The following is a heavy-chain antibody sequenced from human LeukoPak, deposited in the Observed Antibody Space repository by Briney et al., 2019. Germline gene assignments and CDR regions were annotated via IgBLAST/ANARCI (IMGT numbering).Heavy chain of an antibody. Sequence: GGSLRLSCAASVFTVSGNYMNWVRQAPGKGLGWVSVIYSGGSADYTTSVKGSLTISRDNSKNTLYLQMNSLRAEDTAVYYCAKMRKIPAAGRGGNFDYWGQGTLVTVSS. CDR1: VFTVSGNY. D-gene: IGHD6-13*01. CDR2: IYSGGSA. V-gene: IGHV3-66*01. CDR3: AKMRKIPAAGRGGNFDY. J-gene: IGHJ4*02.